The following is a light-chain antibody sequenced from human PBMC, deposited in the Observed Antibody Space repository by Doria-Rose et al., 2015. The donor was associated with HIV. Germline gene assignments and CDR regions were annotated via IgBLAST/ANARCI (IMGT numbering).Light chain of an antibody. V-gene: IGLV3-21*02. CDR3: QVSDSGREWGV. Sequence: VVTQPPSVSVAPGQTARITCGGNNIGSRHVHWHQQRPGQDPVLVVYDDDARRSGISGRFSGCNSRNTATLTISWVEAGDEADYYCQVSDSGREWGVFGSGTKVTVL. CDR1: NIGSRH. J-gene: IGLJ1*01. CDR2: DDD.